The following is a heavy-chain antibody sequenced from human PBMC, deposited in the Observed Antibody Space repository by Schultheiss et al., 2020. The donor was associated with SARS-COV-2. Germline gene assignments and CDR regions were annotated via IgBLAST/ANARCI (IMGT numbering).Heavy chain of an antibody. CDR3: ARQRISSYDAFDI. CDR1: GYSFTSYW. CDR2: IYPGDSGT. V-gene: IGHV5-51*01. Sequence: GESLKISCKGSGYSFTSYWIGWVRQMPGKGLEWMGIIYPGDSGTRYSPSLQGQVTISVDKSISTAYLQWSSLKASDTAIYYCARQRISSYDAFDIWGQGTMDTVSS. J-gene: IGHJ3*02. D-gene: IGHD2-2*01.